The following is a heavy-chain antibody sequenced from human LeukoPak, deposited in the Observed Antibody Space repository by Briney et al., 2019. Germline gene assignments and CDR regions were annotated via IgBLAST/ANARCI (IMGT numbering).Heavy chain of an antibody. Sequence: PGGSLRLSCATSGFTFSTYGMHWVRQAPGKGLEWVAFIRFDGSNVGSDIYYADSVKGRFTISRDNSKNTLYLQMNSLRAEDTAVYYCARDRRSGSYFRFDPWGQGTLVTVSS. CDR3: ARDRRSGSYFRFDP. V-gene: IGHV3-30*02. D-gene: IGHD3-10*01. CDR2: IRFDGSNVGSDI. J-gene: IGHJ5*02. CDR1: GFTFSTYG.